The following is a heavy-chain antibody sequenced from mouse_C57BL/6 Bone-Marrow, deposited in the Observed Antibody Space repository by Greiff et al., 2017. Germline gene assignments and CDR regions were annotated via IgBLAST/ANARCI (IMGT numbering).Heavy chain of an antibody. J-gene: IGHJ2*01. CDR1: GYTFTDYE. D-gene: IGHD1-1*01. CDR3: TSDYGSSPYYCDY. V-gene: IGHV1-15*01. CDR2: IDPETGGT. Sequence: QVQLKESGAELVRPGASVTLSCKASGYTFTDYEMHWVKQTPVHGLEWIGAIDPETGGTAYNQKFKGKAILTADKSSSTAYMELRSLTSEDSAVYYCTSDYGSSPYYCDYWGQGTTLTVSS.